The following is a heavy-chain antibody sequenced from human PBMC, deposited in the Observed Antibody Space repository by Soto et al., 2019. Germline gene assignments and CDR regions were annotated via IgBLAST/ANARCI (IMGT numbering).Heavy chain of an antibody. CDR1: GFTFSSYW. J-gene: IGHJ4*02. CDR2: IKQDGSEK. CDR3: ARDTYVYYYDSSGYYLDY. Sequence: LRLSCAASGFTFSSYWMSWVRQAPGKGLEWVANIKQDGSEKYYVDSVKGRFTISRDNAKNSLYLQMNSLRAEDTAVYYCARDTYVYYYDSSGYYLDYWGQGTLVTVSS. D-gene: IGHD3-22*01. V-gene: IGHV3-7*03.